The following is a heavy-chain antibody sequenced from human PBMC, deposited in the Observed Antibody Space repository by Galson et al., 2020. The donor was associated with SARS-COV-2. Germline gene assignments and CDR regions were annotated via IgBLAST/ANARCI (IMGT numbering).Heavy chain of an antibody. D-gene: IGHD1-1*01. Sequence: NSGGSLRLSCAASGFPFSTYSMNWVRLAPGKGLEWVSSISTSSSYTYYVDSVKGRFSISRDNPRNSLYLQMNSLRAEDTAVYYLARDEGIRWYNHGRLYYRIGLWGPGTTVTVPS. CDR1: GFPFSTYS. V-gene: IGHV3-21*01. J-gene: IGHJ6*02. CDR3: ARDEGIRWYNHGRLYYRIGL. CDR2: ISTSSSYT.